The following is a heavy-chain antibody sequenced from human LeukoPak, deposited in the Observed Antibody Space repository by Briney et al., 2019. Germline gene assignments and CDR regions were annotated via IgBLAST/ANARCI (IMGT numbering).Heavy chain of an antibody. Sequence: GGSLRLSCAASGFTFRRYGMTWVHQAPGKGLDWLSAISGSGGSTYYGDSVKGRFTISRDNSKNTLYLQMNSLRVEDTAVYYCARGRLPKYYFDSWGQGTLVTVSS. CDR1: GFTFRRYG. CDR2: ISGSGGST. J-gene: IGHJ4*02. CDR3: ARGRLPKYYFDS. D-gene: IGHD4-11*01. V-gene: IGHV3-23*01.